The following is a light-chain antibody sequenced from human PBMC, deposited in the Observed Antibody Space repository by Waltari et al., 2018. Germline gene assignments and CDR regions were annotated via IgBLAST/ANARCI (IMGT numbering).Light chain of an antibody. Sequence: QSALTQPASVSGSPGQSIIISCTGTTSDVGAYKYVSWYQHHPGKAPKLIIYGVSNRPSGVSNRFSGSKSGNTASLTISGLQADDEAEYYCSSYTTTNTAYVFGTGTKVTVL. J-gene: IGLJ1*01. V-gene: IGLV2-14*03. CDR1: TSDVGAYKY. CDR3: SSYTTTNTAYV. CDR2: GVS.